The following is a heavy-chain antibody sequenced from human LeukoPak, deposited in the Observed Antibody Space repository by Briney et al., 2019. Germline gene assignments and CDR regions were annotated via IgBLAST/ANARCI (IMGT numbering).Heavy chain of an antibody. CDR1: GFTFSDYW. Sequence: GGSLRLSCAASGFTFSDYWMSWVRQAPGKGLEWVANIKQDGSDKYYVDSVKGRFTISRDNAKSSLSLQMNSLRAEDTAVYYCARNPAKVVPAVYWGQGTLVTVSS. V-gene: IGHV3-7*01. J-gene: IGHJ4*02. CDR3: ARNPAKVVPAVY. D-gene: IGHD2-2*01. CDR2: IKQDGSDK.